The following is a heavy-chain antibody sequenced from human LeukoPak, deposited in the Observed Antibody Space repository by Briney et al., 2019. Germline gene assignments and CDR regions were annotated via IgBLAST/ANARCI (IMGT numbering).Heavy chain of an antibody. Sequence: PSQTLSLTCTVSGGSISSGGYYWSWIRQPPGKGLEWTGYIYHSGSTYYNPSLKSRVTISVDTSKNQFSLKLSSVTAADTAVYYCAGDRFDKGHNWFDPWGQGTLVTVSS. V-gene: IGHV4-30-2*01. CDR1: GGSISSGGYY. J-gene: IGHJ5*02. CDR2: IYHSGST. D-gene: IGHD3-3*01. CDR3: AGDRFDKGHNWFDP.